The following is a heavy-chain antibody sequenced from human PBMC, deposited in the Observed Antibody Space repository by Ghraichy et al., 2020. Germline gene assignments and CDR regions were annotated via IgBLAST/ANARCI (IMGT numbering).Heavy chain of an antibody. V-gene: IGHV4-34*01. CDR3: ARKPQEAPGGWGYPYYYGLDV. CDR2: FYLRGGS. J-gene: IGHJ6*02. D-gene: IGHD3-16*01. CDR1: GGSFSGYD. Sequence: SQTLSLTCAVYGGSFSGYDWTCIRQPPGKGPEWIGEFYLRGGSNYNPSLDGRVTISVDASKNPFSLRLSSLTAADTALYYCARKPQEAPGGWGYPYYYGLDVWGQGTTVTVSS.